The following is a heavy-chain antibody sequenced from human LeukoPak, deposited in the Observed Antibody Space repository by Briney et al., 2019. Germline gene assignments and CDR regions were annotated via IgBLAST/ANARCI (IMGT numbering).Heavy chain of an antibody. Sequence: PSETLSLTCTVSGGSISSYYWSWIRQPPGKGLEWIGYTYYSGRTNYNPSLKSRVTISVDTSKNQFSLKLDSVTAADTAVYYCARGDYGDYVNWGQGTLVTVSS. J-gene: IGHJ4*02. CDR2: TYYSGRT. CDR1: GGSISSYY. V-gene: IGHV4-59*01. D-gene: IGHD4-17*01. CDR3: ARGDYGDYVN.